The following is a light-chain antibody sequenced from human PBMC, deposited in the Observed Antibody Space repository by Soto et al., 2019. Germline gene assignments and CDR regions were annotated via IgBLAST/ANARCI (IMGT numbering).Light chain of an antibody. Sequence: ESVLAQSPGGLSLSPGERATLSCRASPSVTNFLAWYQQKPGQAPSLLIYGVSRRATGIPDRFSGSGSGTDFTLTISRLEPEDSAVYYCQQRHMWPITFGQGTRLEIK. V-gene: IGKV3D-20*02. J-gene: IGKJ5*01. CDR2: GVS. CDR1: PSVTNF. CDR3: QQRHMWPIT.